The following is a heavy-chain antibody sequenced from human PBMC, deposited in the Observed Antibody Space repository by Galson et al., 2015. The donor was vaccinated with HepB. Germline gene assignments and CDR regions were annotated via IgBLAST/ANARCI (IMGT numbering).Heavy chain of an antibody. CDR1: GFTFSSYA. D-gene: IGHD2-15*01. Sequence: SLRLSCAASGFTFSSYAMHWVRQAPGKGLEWVAVISYDGSNKYYADSVKGRFTISRDNSKNTLYLQMNSLRAEDTAVYYCARPPARRYCSGGSCYSGYFQHWGQGTLVTVSS. CDR3: ARPPARRYCSGGSCYSGYFQH. V-gene: IGHV3-30*04. J-gene: IGHJ1*01. CDR2: ISYDGSNK.